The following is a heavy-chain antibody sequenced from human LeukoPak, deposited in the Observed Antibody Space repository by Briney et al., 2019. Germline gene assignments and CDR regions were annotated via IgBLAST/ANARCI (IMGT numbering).Heavy chain of an antibody. D-gene: IGHD2-15*01. Sequence: PSKTLSPTCTVSGGSIGSGGYYWSWIRQHPGKGLEWIGYIYYSGSTYYNPSLKSRVTISVDTSKNQFSLKLSSVTAADTAVYYCARRGRDSYYFDYWGQGTLVTVSS. J-gene: IGHJ4*02. V-gene: IGHV4-31*03. CDR3: ARRGRDSYYFDY. CDR1: GGSIGSGGYY. CDR2: IYYSGST.